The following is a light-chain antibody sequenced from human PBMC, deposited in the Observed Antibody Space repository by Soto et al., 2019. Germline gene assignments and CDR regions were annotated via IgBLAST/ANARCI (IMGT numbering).Light chain of an antibody. V-gene: IGLV1-44*01. CDR2: TND. CDR1: SSNIGRNT. CDR3: STWDGSLNAVL. Sequence: QSVLTQPPSTSGTPGQRVTISCSGSSSNIGRNTVNWYQQLPGTAPKLLIYTNDQRPSGVPDRFSGSKSDSSASLAISGLQSEDEADYYCSTWDGSLNAVLFGGGTKLTV. J-gene: IGLJ2*01.